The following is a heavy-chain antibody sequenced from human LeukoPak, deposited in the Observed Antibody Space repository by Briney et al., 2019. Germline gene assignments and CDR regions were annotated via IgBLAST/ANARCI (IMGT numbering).Heavy chain of an antibody. CDR1: GYPFTTSW. CDR2: IYAGNSDA. CDR3: ARLEYFADY. D-gene: IGHD3-9*01. Sequence: GESLKISCQGFGYPFTTSWIGWVRQLPGKGLEWTAIIYAGNSDAKYSPSFQGHVAISVDKSINTAHLQWSSLKASDTAMYYCARLEYFADYWGQGTLVTVSS. J-gene: IGHJ4*02. V-gene: IGHV5-51*01.